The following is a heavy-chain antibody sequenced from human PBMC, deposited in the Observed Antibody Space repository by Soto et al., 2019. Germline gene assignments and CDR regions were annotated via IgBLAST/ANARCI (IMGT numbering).Heavy chain of an antibody. CDR3: AHRLQRWLQSGFDY. CDR1: GFSLSTSGVG. V-gene: IGHV2-5*01. D-gene: IGHD5-12*01. CDR2: IYWNDDK. Sequence: QITLKESGPTLVKPTQTLTLTCTFSGFSLSTSGVGVGWIRQPPGKALEWLALIYWNDDKRYSPSLKSRLTITKDTSKNQVVLTMTNMDPVDTATYYCAHRLQRWLQSGFDYWGQGTLVTVSS. J-gene: IGHJ4*02.